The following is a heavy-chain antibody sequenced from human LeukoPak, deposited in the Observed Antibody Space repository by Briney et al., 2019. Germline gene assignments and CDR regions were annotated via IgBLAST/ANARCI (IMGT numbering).Heavy chain of an antibody. CDR2: ISWDGGST. J-gene: IGHJ4*02. CDR1: GFTFDDYA. Sequence: GGSLRLSCAASGFTFDDYAMHWVRQAPGKGLEWFSLISWDGGSTYYADSVKGRFTISRDNSKNSLYLQMNSLRAEDTALYYCAKDVSGSYFRRFDYWGQGTLVTVSS. CDR3: AKDVSGSYFRRFDY. D-gene: IGHD1-26*01. V-gene: IGHV3-43D*04.